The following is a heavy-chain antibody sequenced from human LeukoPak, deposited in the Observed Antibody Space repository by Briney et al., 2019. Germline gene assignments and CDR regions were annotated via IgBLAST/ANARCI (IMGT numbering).Heavy chain of an antibody. D-gene: IGHD5-12*01. CDR1: GGSISSYY. V-gene: IGHV4-59*01. CDR3: ARDRGSIVATIPNGNWFDP. Sequence: SETLSLTCTVPGGSISSYYWSWNRQPPGKGLEWIGYIYYSGSTNYNPSLKSRVTISVDTSKNQFSLKLSSVTAADTAVYYCARDRGSIVATIPNGNWFDPWGQGTLVTVSS. CDR2: IYYSGST. J-gene: IGHJ5*02.